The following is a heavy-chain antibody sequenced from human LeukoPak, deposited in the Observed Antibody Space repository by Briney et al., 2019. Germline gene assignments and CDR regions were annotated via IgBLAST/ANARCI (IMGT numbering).Heavy chain of an antibody. CDR1: GGTFSSYA. Sequence: GASVKVSCKASGGTFSSYAISWVRQAPRQGLEWMGGIIPIFGTANYAQKFQGRVTITADESTSTAYMELSSLRSEDTAVYYCARIGLWYAFDIWGQGTMVTVSS. CDR2: IIPIFGTA. V-gene: IGHV1-69*01. CDR3: ARIGLWYAFDI. D-gene: IGHD5-18*01. J-gene: IGHJ3*02.